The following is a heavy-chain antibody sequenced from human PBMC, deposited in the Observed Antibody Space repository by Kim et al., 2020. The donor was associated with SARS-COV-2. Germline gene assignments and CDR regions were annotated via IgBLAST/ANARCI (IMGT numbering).Heavy chain of an antibody. CDR2: FDPEDGET. CDR3: ATAPIVVVSAAIGGGYYYYMDV. J-gene: IGHJ6*03. CDR1: GYTLTEIS. D-gene: IGHD2-2*01. Sequence: ASVKVSCKLTGYTLTEISMHWVRQAPGKGLEWMGGFDPEDGETIYAQKFQGRVTMTEDTSTDTAYMELSSLRSEDTAVYYCATAPIVVVSAAIGGGYYYYMDVWGKGTTVTVSS. V-gene: IGHV1-24*01.